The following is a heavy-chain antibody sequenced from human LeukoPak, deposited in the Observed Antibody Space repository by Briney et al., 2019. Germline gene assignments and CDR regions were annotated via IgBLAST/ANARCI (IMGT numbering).Heavy chain of an antibody. J-gene: IGHJ3*02. D-gene: IGHD6-13*01. CDR2: INTNSGGT. CDR3: ARVIVAAASHDSFDI. CDR1: GYTFTCYY. V-gene: IGHV1-2*06. Sequence: ASVTVSFTGSGYTFTCYYMHWVRHAPGQGIEWMGRINTNSGGTNYAQKFQGRVTMTRDTSISTAYMELSRLRSDDTAVYCCARVIVAAASHDSFDIRGQGTVGTVSS.